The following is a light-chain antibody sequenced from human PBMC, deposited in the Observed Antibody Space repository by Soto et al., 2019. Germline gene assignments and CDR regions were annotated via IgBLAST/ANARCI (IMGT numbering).Light chain of an antibody. Sequence: QAVLTQPPSASGTPGQRVTISCSGSGSNIGSNTVNWYQQLPGTAPKLLIYTYNQRPSGVPDRFSGSKSGTSASLAISGLXXXXXXDYYCAAWDDSLNGVLFGGGTKLTVL. J-gene: IGLJ2*01. CDR3: AAWDDSLNGVL. CDR2: TYN. CDR1: GSNIGSNT. V-gene: IGLV1-44*01.